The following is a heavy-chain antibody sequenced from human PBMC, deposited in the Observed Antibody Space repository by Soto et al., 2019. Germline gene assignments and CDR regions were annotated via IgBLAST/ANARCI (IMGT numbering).Heavy chain of an antibody. CDR2: ISAYNGNT. V-gene: IGHV1-18*03. D-gene: IGHD3-3*01. CDR3: ARGFLEWLLNLDY. J-gene: IGHJ4*02. CDR1: GYTFTSYG. Sequence: ASVKVSCKASGYTFTSYGISWVRQAPGQGLEWMGWISAYNGNTNYAQKLQGRVTMTTDTSTGTAYMELRSLISDDMAVYYCARGFLEWLLNLDYWGQGTLVTVSS.